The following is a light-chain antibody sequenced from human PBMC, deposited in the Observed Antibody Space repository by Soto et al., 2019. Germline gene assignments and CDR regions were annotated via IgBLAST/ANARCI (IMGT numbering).Light chain of an antibody. V-gene: IGKV3-20*01. CDR1: QSVSSSY. Sequence: EIVLTQSPGTLSLSPGERATLSCRASQSVSSSYLAWYQQKPGQAPRLLIYGSTSRATGVPDRLSGSGSGTDFTLTISRLEPEDFAVYFCQQYGSSPSTFGQGTKVEIK. J-gene: IGKJ1*01. CDR3: QQYGSSPST. CDR2: GST.